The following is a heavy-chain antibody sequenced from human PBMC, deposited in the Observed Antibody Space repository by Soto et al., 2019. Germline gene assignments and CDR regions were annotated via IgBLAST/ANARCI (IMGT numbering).Heavy chain of an antibody. D-gene: IGHD6-6*01. CDR3: ARDGSSSSGDYYYYGMDV. J-gene: IGHJ6*02. Sequence: QVQLVQSGAEVKKPGASVKVSCKASGYTFTSYYMHWVRQAPGQGLEWMGIINPSGGSTSYAQKFQGRVTMTRDTSTSTVYMVLSSLRSEDTAVYYCARDGSSSSGDYYYYGMDVWGQGTTVTVSS. V-gene: IGHV1-46*01. CDR2: INPSGGST. CDR1: GYTFTSYY.